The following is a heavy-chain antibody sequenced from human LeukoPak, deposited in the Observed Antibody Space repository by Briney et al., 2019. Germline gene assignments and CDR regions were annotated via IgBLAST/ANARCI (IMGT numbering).Heavy chain of an antibody. CDR1: GFTFSSYW. J-gene: IGHJ4*02. CDR2: INSDGSSI. V-gene: IGHV3-74*01. D-gene: IGHD6-13*01. CDR3: ARDLGIAAPDY. Sequence: PGGSLRLSCAASGFTFSSYWMHWVRQAPGEGLVWVSRINSDGSSISYADSVKGRFTISRDNAKNTLYLQMNSLRAEDTAVYYCARDLGIAAPDYWGQGTLVTVSS.